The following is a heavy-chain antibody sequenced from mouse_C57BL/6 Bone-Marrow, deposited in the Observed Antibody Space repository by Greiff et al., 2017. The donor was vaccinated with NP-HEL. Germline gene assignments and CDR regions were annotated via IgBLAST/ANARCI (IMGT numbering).Heavy chain of an antibody. Sequence: VQLQQSGPELVKPGASVKIPCKASGYTFTDYNMDWVKQSHGKSLEWIGDINPNNGGTIYNQKFKGKATLTADKSSSTAYMELRSLTSEDTAVYYCARQTAQATLLGYWGQGTSVTVSS. V-gene: IGHV1-18*01. CDR1: GYTFTDYN. D-gene: IGHD3-2*02. CDR2: INPNNGGT. CDR3: ARQTAQATLLGY. J-gene: IGHJ4*01.